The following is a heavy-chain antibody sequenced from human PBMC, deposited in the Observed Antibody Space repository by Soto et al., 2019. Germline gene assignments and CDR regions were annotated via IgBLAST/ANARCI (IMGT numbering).Heavy chain of an antibody. CDR1: GYTFTSYD. CDR3: ARRGCSSSWYYYYYYGMDV. J-gene: IGHJ6*02. CDR2: MNPNSGNT. Sequence: QGQLVQSGAEVKKPGASVKVSCKASGYTFTSYDINWVRQATGQGLEWMGWMNPNSGNTGYAQKFQGRVTMTRNTSISTAYMELGSLRSDDTAVYYCARRGCSSSWYYYYYYGMDVWGQGTTVTGSS. V-gene: IGHV1-8*01. D-gene: IGHD6-13*01.